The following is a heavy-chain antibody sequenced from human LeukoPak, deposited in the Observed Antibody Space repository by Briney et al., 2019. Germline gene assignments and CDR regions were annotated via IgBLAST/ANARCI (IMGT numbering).Heavy chain of an antibody. V-gene: IGHV3-30*18. CDR3: AKIGVEMATIAFDY. Sequence: GGSLRLSCAASGFTFSSYGMHWVRKAPGKVLELVAVISYDGSNKYYAYSVKGRFTISRDNSKNTLYLQMNSLRAEDTAVYYCAKIGVEMATIAFDYWGQGTLVTVSS. CDR2: ISYDGSNK. CDR1: GFTFSSYG. D-gene: IGHD5-24*01. J-gene: IGHJ4*02.